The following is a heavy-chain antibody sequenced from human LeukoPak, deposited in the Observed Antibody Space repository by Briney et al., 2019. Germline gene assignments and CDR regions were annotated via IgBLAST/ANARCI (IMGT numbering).Heavy chain of an antibody. D-gene: IGHD6-13*01. CDR2: IIPILGIA. CDR3: ARVAKQQLAYYYYGMDV. V-gene: IGHV1-69*04. CDR1: GYTFTSYG. J-gene: IGHJ6*02. Sequence: ASVKVSCKASGYTFTSYGISWVRQAPGQGLEWMGRIIPILGIANYAQKFQGRVTITADKSTSTAYMELSSLRSEDTAVYYCARVAKQQLAYYYYGMDVWGQGTTVTVSS.